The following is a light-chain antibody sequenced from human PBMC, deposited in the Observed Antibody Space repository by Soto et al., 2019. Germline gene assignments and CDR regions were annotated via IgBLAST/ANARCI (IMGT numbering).Light chain of an antibody. CDR1: QTLTSNY. CDR3: QQYSDCVLT. Sequence: EIVLTQSPATLSLSPGERATLSCRASQTLTSNYLAWYQQKPGQAPRLLIHGAASRATGIPDRFSGSGSGTDFTLTISRLEPEDFAVYYCQQYSDCVLTFGGGTKVEIK. CDR2: GAA. V-gene: IGKV3-20*01. J-gene: IGKJ4*01.